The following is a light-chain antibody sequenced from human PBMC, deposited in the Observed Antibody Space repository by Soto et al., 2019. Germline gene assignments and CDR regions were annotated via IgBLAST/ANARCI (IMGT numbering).Light chain of an antibody. CDR3: QSYDSSLSAFYV. CDR1: SSNIGAGYD. CDR2: GNS. J-gene: IGLJ1*01. Sequence: SVLTQTPSVSGAPGQRVTISCTGSSSNIGAGYDVHWYQQLPGTAPKLLIYGNSNRPSGVPDRFSGSKSGTSASLAITGLQAEDEADYYCQSYDSSLSAFYVFGTGTQLTVL. V-gene: IGLV1-40*01.